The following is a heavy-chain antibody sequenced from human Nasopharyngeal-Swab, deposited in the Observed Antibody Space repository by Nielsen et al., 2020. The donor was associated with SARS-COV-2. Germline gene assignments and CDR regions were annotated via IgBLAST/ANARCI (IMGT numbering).Heavy chain of an antibody. V-gene: IGHV3-30-3*01. CDR3: ARPYSGSYWSYFDY. CDR2: ISYDGSNK. CDR1: GFTFSSYA. Sequence: GESLKISCAASGFTFSSYAMHWVRQAPGKGLEWVAVISYDGSNKYYADSVKGRFTISRDNSKNTLYLQMNSLRAEDTAVYYCARPYSGSYWSYFDYWGQGTLVTVSP. J-gene: IGHJ4*02. D-gene: IGHD1-26*01.